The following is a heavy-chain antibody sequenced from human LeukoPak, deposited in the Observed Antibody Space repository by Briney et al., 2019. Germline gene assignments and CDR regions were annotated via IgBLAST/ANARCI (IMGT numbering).Heavy chain of an antibody. CDR2: IIAIFGTA. D-gene: IGHD6-13*01. J-gene: IGHJ6*03. V-gene: IGHV1-69*05. Sequence: SVTVSCTASGGTFSSYAISWVRQAPGHGLEWMGGIIAIFGTANYAQKFQGRVTLTTDESTSTAYMELRSLRSEDAAVYYCAKSEGGQQLDYYYMDVWGKGTTVTVSS. CDR3: AKSEGGQQLDYYYMDV. CDR1: GGTFSSYA.